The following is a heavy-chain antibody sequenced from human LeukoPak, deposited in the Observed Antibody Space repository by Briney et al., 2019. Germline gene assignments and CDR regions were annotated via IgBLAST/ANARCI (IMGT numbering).Heavy chain of an antibody. Sequence: SETLSLTCTVSGGSISSSSYYWGWFRQPPGKGLEWIGSIYYSGSTYYNPSLKSRVTISVDTSKNQFSLKLSSVTAADTAVYYCARNVGSGYLYYFDYWGQGTLVTVSS. CDR1: GGSISSSSYY. J-gene: IGHJ4*02. CDR2: IYYSGST. V-gene: IGHV4-39*01. D-gene: IGHD3-22*01. CDR3: ARNVGSGYLYYFDY.